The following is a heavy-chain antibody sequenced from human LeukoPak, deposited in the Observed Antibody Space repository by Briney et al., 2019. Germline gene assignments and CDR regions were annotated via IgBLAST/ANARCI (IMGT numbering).Heavy chain of an antibody. D-gene: IGHD3-22*01. Sequence: GGSLRLSYAVSGFTVSNNFLSWVRQAPGKGLQWVTVICANGNTYYADSVKGRFTISRDNSKNTLYLQMNSLRAEDTAVYYCAKDGSGYYDSAFDIWGQGTMVTVSS. CDR1: GFTVSNNF. J-gene: IGHJ3*02. CDR3: AKDGSGYYDSAFDI. V-gene: IGHV3-66*03. CDR2: ICANGNT.